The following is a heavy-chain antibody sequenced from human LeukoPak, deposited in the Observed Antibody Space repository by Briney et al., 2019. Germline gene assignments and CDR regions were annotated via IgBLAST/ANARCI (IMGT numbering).Heavy chain of an antibody. D-gene: IGHD7-27*01. J-gene: IGHJ4*02. Sequence: GGSLRLSCVASGFTFSAYAMSWVRQAPGKGLEWVSVITGSGTSTYHADSVKDRFTISRDNSNNTLYLQMNSLRGEDTAVYYCARAGDLDSWGQGNLVTVSP. CDR3: ARAGDLDS. CDR1: GFTFSAYA. CDR2: ITGSGTST. V-gene: IGHV3-23*01.